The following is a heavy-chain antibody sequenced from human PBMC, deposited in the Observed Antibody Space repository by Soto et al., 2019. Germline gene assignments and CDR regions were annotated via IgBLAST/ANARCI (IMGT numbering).Heavy chain of an antibody. CDR2: IPYDGSNK. J-gene: IGHJ6*02. D-gene: IGHD3-9*01. CDR1: GFTFSSYG. V-gene: IGHV3-30*18. CDR3: AKDPKETGYYRYYYYGMDV. Sequence: QVQLVESGGGVVQPGRSLRLSCAASGFTFSSYGMHWVRQAPGKGLEWVAVIPYDGSNKYYADSVKGRFTISRDNSKNTMHLQMNSLRAEDTAVYYCAKDPKETGYYRYYYYGMDVWGQGTTVTVSS.